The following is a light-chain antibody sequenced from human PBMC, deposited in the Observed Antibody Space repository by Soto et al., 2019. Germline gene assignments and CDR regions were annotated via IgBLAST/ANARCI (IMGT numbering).Light chain of an antibody. CDR2: GAS. J-gene: IGKJ1*01. Sequence: DIQMTQSPSTLSASVGDRITITCRASQSISTWLAWYQQKPGKAPKLLIYGASSLERGVPSRFSGRGSGTEFTLTISSLQSDDFATYYCQQYNSYEWTFGQGTKVEIK. CDR3: QQYNSYEWT. V-gene: IGKV1-5*03. CDR1: QSISTW.